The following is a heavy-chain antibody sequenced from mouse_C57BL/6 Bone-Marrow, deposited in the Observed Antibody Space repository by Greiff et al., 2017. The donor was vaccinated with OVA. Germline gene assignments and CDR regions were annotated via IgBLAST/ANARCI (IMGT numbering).Heavy chain of an antibody. Sequence: QVQLQQPGAELVKPGASVKLSCKASGYTFTSYWMHWVKQRPGQGLEWIGMIHPNSGSTNYNEKFKSKATLTVDKSSSTAYMQLSSLTSEDSAVYYCARAGTRAWFAYWGQGNLVTVSA. D-gene: IGHD4-1*01. CDR1: GYTFTSYW. CDR3: ARAGTRAWFAY. J-gene: IGHJ3*01. V-gene: IGHV1-64*01. CDR2: IHPNSGST.